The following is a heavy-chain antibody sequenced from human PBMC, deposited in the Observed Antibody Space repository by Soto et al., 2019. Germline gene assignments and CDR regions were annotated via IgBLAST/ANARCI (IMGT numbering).Heavy chain of an antibody. J-gene: IGHJ4*02. V-gene: IGHV3-30*18. D-gene: IGHD6-13*01. CDR3: AKARAAAGTYYFYY. CDR1: GFTFSSYG. CDR2: ISYDGSNK. Sequence: GGSLRLSCAASGFTFSSYGMHWVRQAPGKGLEWVAVISYDGSNKYYADSVKGRFTISRDNSKNTLYLQMNSLRAEDTAVYYCAKARAAAGTYYFYYWGQGTLVTVSS.